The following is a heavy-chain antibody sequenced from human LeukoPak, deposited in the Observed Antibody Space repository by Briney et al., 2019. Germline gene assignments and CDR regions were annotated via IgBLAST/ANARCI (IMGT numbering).Heavy chain of an antibody. CDR2: IINSGGST. J-gene: IGHJ4*02. Sequence: PGGSLRLSCAASGFTFSNYAMSWVRQTPEKGLEWVSGIINSGGSTYYRDSVKGRFTISRDNSKDTLYLQMNSLRAEDTAVYYCARGRSVGVISPFDYWGQGTLVTVSS. D-gene: IGHD3-10*01. V-gene: IGHV3-23*01. CDR1: GFTFSNYA. CDR3: ARGRSVGVISPFDY.